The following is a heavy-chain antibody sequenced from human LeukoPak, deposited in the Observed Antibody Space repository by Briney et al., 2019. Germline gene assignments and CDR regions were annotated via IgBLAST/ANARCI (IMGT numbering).Heavy chain of an antibody. D-gene: IGHD2-2*01. J-gene: IGHJ4*02. Sequence: GGSLRLSCAASGFTFSSYAMSWVRRAPGKGREWVSGISGSGGSTYYADSVKGRFTISRDNSKNTLYLQMNSLRAEDTAVYYWAKYHLLRHTPNYWGQGTLVTVSS. CDR2: ISGSGGST. CDR1: GFTFSSYA. CDR3: AKYHLLRHTPNY. V-gene: IGHV3-23*01.